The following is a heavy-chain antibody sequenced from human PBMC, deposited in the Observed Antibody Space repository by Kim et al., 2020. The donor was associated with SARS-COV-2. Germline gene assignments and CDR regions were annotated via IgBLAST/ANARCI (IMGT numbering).Heavy chain of an antibody. V-gene: IGHV1-18*01. CDR3: ARANREGIFDY. CDR2: NT. Sequence: NTNYAQNRHGRVTMTTDTSTSTAYMELRSLRSDDTAVYYCARANREGIFDYWGQGTLVTVSS. J-gene: IGHJ4*02. D-gene: IGHD1-26*01.